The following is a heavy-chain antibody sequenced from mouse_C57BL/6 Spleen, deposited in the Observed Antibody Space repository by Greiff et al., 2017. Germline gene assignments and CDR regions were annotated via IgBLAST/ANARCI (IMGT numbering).Heavy chain of an antibody. CDR3: TRCGSPLRDYWYFDV. Sequence: EVQLQQSGTVLARPGASVKMSCKTSGYTFTSYWMHWVKQRPGQGLEWIGAIYPGNSDTSYNQKFKGKAKLTAVPSASTAYMELSSLTNEDSAVYYCTRCGSPLRDYWYFDVWGTGTTVTVSA. D-gene: IGHD1-1*01. V-gene: IGHV1-5*01. CDR2: IYPGNSDT. CDR1: GYTFTSYW. J-gene: IGHJ1*03.